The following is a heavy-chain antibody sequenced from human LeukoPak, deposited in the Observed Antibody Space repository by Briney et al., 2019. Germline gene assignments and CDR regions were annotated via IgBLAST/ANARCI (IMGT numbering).Heavy chain of an antibody. Sequence: PRGTLRLSCAVSGFTFSSYGMHWVRQAPGKGLEWVAFIRYDGSNKYYADSVKGRFTICRDNSKNTLYLQMNSLRAEDTAVYYCAPRRVDTAMVDHHFDYSGQGTLVTVSS. CDR1: GFTFSSYG. CDR3: APRRVDTAMVDHHFDY. D-gene: IGHD5-18*01. V-gene: IGHV3-30*02. CDR2: IRYDGSNK. J-gene: IGHJ4*02.